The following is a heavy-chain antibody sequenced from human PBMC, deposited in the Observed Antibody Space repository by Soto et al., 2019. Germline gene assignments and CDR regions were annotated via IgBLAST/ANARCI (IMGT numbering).Heavy chain of an antibody. CDR1: GFTSSSYA. J-gene: IGHJ4*02. Sequence: GWSLGLACSFSGFTSSSYAMHWVRQAPGKGLEYVSSISSNGGSTYYADSVKGRFTISRDNSKNTLNLQMSSLTTEDTAVYYCVKDRWVDYWGQGTLVTVSS. CDR2: ISSNGGST. D-gene: IGHD6-13*01. V-gene: IGHV3-64D*06. CDR3: VKDRWVDY.